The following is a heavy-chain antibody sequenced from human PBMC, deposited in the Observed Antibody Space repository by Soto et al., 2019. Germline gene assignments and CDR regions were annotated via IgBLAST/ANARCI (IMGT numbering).Heavy chain of an antibody. Sequence: TLSLTCAISGDSVSSKNAAWHWIRQSPSRGPEWLGRTYYRSKWHSGYAVSVRSRITISPDTSKNRFSLQLNSVTPDDTAVYYCARSGPGGYIDYWGRGTLVTVSS. CDR1: GDSVSSKNAA. CDR3: ARSGPGGYIDY. V-gene: IGHV6-1*01. J-gene: IGHJ4*02. D-gene: IGHD3-22*01. CDR2: TYYRSKWHS.